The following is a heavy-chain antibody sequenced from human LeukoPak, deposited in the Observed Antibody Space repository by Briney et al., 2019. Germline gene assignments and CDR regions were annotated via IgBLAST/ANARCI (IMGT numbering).Heavy chain of an antibody. CDR1: GFTFSSYA. V-gene: IGHV3-23*01. J-gene: IGHJ4*02. Sequence: PGGSLRLSCAASGFTFSSYAMSWVRQAPGKGLEWVSAISGSGGSTYYADSVKGRFIISRDNSKNTLYLQMNNLRAEDTAVYYCAKDGSCSSTSCYYGYWGQGTLVTVSS. CDR3: AKDGSCSSTSCYYGY. CDR2: ISGSGGST. D-gene: IGHD2-2*01.